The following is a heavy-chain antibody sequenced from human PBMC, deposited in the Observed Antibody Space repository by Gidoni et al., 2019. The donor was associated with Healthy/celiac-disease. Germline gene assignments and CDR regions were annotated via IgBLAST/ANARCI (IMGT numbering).Heavy chain of an antibody. J-gene: IGHJ4*02. D-gene: IGHD4-17*01. Sequence: QVQLQESGPGLVKPSETLSPTCTVSGYSISSGYYWGWIRQPPGKGLEWIGSIYHSGSTYYNPSLKSRVTISVDTSKNQFSLKLSSVTAADTAVYYCARDHPTTVVTPRDYWGQGTLVTVSS. CDR2: IYHSGST. V-gene: IGHV4-38-2*02. CDR1: GYSISSGYY. CDR3: ARDHPTTVVTPRDY.